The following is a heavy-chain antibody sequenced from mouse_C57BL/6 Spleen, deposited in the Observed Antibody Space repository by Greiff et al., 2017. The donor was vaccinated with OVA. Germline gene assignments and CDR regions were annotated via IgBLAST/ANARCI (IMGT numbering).Heavy chain of an antibody. CDR3: TGVRSRYFDV. CDR2: IDPENGDT. V-gene: IGHV14-4*01. CDR1: GFNIKDDY. Sequence: VHVKQSGAELVRPGASVKLSCTASGFNIKDDYMHWVKQRPEQGLEWIGWIDPENGDTEYASKFQGKATITADTSSNTAYLQLSSLTSEDTAVYYFTGVRSRYFDVWGTGTTVTVSS. D-gene: IGHD1-1*01. J-gene: IGHJ1*03.